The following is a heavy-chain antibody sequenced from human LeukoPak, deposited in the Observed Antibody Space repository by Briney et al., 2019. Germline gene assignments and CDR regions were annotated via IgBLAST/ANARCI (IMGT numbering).Heavy chain of an antibody. CDR1: GFTFSSYW. Sequence: GGSLRLSCAASGFTFSSYWMSWVRQAPGKGLEWVANIKQDGSEKYYVDSVKGRFTISRDNAKNSLYLQMNSLRAEDTAVYYCARFGWTNSQIAAAGHYYYYYYMDVWGKGTTVTVSS. J-gene: IGHJ6*03. CDR3: ARFGWTNSQIAAAGHYYYYYYMDV. V-gene: IGHV3-7*01. D-gene: IGHD6-13*01. CDR2: IKQDGSEK.